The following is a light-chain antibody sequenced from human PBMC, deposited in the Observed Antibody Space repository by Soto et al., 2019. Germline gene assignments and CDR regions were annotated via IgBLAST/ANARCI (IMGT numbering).Light chain of an antibody. Sequence: DIQMTQSPSTLSASIGDRVTITCRASQSVNSWLAWYQQNPGKAPNLLIYKASTLVSGVPSRFSGSGSGTEFTLTISSLQPDDFATYYCQQYKSFPYTFGQGTKLEIK. V-gene: IGKV1-5*03. J-gene: IGKJ2*01. CDR1: QSVNSW. CDR3: QQYKSFPYT. CDR2: KAS.